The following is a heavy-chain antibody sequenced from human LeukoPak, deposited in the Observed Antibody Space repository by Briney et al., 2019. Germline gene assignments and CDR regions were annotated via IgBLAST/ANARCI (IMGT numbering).Heavy chain of an antibody. CDR1: GGSISSYY. V-gene: IGHV4-59*01. CDR3: ARNDFWSGYDAFDI. Sequence: PSETLSLTCTVSGGSISSYYWSWIRQPPGKGLEWIGYIYYSGSTNYNPSLKSRVTISVDTSKNQFSLKLSSVTAAYTAVYYCARNDFWSGYDAFDIWGQGTMVTVSS. J-gene: IGHJ3*02. CDR2: IYYSGST. D-gene: IGHD3-3*01.